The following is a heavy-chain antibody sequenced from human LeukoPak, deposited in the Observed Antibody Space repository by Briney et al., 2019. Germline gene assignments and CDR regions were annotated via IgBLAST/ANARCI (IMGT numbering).Heavy chain of an antibody. CDR2: FYHSGGT. D-gene: IGHD6-19*01. CDR1: GGSVSSYY. CDR3: ARGYSSGWNGRVAFDP. Sequence: SETLSLTCSVSGGSVSSYYWNWIRQPPGKGLKWIGFFYHSGGTHYNPSLKSRVTISLDTSKSQVSLNLNSVTAADTAVYYCARGYSSGWNGRVAFDPWGQGTLVTVSS. V-gene: IGHV4-59*02. J-gene: IGHJ5*02.